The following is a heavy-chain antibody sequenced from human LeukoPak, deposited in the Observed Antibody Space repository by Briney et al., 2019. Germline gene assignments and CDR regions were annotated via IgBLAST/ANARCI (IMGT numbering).Heavy chain of an antibody. CDR1: GFTFSSYG. V-gene: IGHV3-48*04. CDR2: ISSSGSNK. Sequence: SGGSLRLSCAASGFTFSSYGMHWVRQAPGKGLEWVSYISSSGSNKLYPDSVKGRFAISRDNAKKSLYLQLNSLGAGDTAVYYCARALHDAFDIWGQGTMVTVSS. CDR3: ARALHDAFDI. J-gene: IGHJ3*02.